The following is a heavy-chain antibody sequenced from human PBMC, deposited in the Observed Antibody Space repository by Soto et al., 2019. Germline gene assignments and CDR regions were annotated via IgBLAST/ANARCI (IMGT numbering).Heavy chain of an antibody. CDR2: IYYSGST. CDR3: ARAYGDCVDY. CDR1: CDSIRSNH. D-gene: IGHD4-17*01. J-gene: IGHJ4*02. V-gene: IGHV4-59*01. Sequence: SKNLSLTCTVNCDSIRSNHWSLIRQSPGKGLDWIGYIYYSGSTNCNPSLKSRVIISVDTSKNQFSLKLSSVTAADTAVYYCARAYGDCVDYWGQGTLVTVS.